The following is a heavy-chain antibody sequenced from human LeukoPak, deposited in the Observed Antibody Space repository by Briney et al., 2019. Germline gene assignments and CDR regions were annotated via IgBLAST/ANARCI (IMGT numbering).Heavy chain of an antibody. V-gene: IGHV1-46*01. CDR1: GYSFTNYY. Sequence: ASVKVSCKASGYSFTNYYMHWVRQAPGQGLEWLGKINPSDGSINYAQKFQGRVTMTRDMSTTTVYMELSSLRSEDTAVYYCARVQSPSYYDILTGIYDAFDIWGQGTMVTVSS. CDR3: ARVQSPSYYDILTGIYDAFDI. D-gene: IGHD3-9*01. J-gene: IGHJ3*02. CDR2: INPSDGSI.